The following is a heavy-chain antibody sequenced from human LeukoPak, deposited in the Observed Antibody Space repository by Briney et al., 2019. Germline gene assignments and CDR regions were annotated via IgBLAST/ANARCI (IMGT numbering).Heavy chain of an antibody. CDR2: IYTSGST. CDR3: AREDDILTSYQLPYFDY. D-gene: IGHD3-9*01. V-gene: IGHV4-61*02. CDR1: GGSISSGSYY. J-gene: IGHJ4*02. Sequence: SETLSLTCTVSGGSISSGSYYWSWIRQPAGKGLEWIGRIYTSGSTNYNPSLKSRVTISVDTSKNQFSLKLSSVTAADTAVYYCAREDDILTSYQLPYFDYWGQGTLVTVSS.